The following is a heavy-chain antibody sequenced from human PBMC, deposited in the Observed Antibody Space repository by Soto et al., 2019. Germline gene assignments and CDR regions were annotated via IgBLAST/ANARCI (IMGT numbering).Heavy chain of an antibody. CDR1: GGSISSSSYY. CDR2: IYYSGST. J-gene: IGHJ6*02. CDR3: ARRYCTTTTCPKASYYYYAMDV. D-gene: IGHD2-8*01. Sequence: SETLSLTCTVPGGSISSSSYYWVWIRQPPGKWLEWIGSIYYSGSTYYNASLKSRVTISVDTSKNQFSLKVSSVTAADTAVYYCARRYCTTTTCPKASYYYYAMDVWGQGTTVTVSS. V-gene: IGHV4-39*01.